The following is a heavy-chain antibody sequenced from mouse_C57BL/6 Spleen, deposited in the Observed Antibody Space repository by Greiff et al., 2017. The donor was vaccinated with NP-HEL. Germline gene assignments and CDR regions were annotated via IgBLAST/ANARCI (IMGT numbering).Heavy chain of an antibody. CDR1: GYTFTDYY. CDR2: INPNNGGT. Sequence: EVQLQQSGPELVKPGASVKISCKASGYTFTDYYMNWVKQSHGKSLEWIGDINPNNGGTSYNQKFKGKATLTVDKSSSTAYMELRSLTSEDSAVYYCAREGTVVAPYFDYWGQGTTLTVSS. CDR3: AREGTVVAPYFDY. J-gene: IGHJ2*01. V-gene: IGHV1-26*01. D-gene: IGHD1-1*01.